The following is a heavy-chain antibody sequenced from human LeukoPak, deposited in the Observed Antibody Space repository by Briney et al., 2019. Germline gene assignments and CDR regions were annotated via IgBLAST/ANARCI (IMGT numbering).Heavy chain of an antibody. CDR3: AIDQGGAIFDY. CDR2: ISCDGSNK. Sequence: GGSLRLSCAGSGFTFSSYGMHWVRQAPGKGLEWVAVISCDGSNKYYSDSVKGRFTLSRDNSKNTLYLQMDSLRAEDTAMYYCAIDQGGAIFDYWGQGTLVTVSS. J-gene: IGHJ4*02. V-gene: IGHV3-30*03. D-gene: IGHD3-16*01. CDR1: GFTFSSYG.